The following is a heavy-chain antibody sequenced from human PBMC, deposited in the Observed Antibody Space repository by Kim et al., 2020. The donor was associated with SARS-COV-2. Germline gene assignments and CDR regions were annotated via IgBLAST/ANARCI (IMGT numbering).Heavy chain of an antibody. Sequence: KSRVTISVATSKNQFSLKLSSVTAADTAVYYCARELRVLRYFAGQNWFDPWGQGTLVTVSS. CDR3: ARELRVLRYFAGQNWFDP. V-gene: IGHV4-39*07. J-gene: IGHJ5*02. D-gene: IGHD3-9*01.